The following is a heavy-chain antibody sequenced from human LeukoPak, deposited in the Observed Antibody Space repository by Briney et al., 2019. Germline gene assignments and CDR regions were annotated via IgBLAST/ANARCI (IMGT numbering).Heavy chain of an antibody. CDR2: ISGSGGTT. V-gene: IGHV3-23*01. J-gene: IGHJ6*03. Sequence: GGSLRLSCAASGFTFSSYAMSWVRQAPGKGLEWVSAISGSGGTTYYADSVRGRFTISRDNSRNTLYLQMNSLRAEDTAIYYCAKNGDRGAYCSGGTCYPYYYYRDVWGKGTTVTISS. CDR1: GFTFSSYA. D-gene: IGHD2-15*01. CDR3: AKNGDRGAYCSGGTCYPYYYYRDV.